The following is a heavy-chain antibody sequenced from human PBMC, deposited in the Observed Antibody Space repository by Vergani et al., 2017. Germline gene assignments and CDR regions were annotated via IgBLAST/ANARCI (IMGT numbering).Heavy chain of an antibody. D-gene: IGHD2-2*02. CDR3: ARDQFTHQLLYRHYYYYGMDV. V-gene: IGHV1-69*01. J-gene: IGHJ6*02. CDR2: IIPIFGTA. Sequence: QVQLVQSGAEVKKPGSSVKVSCKASGGTFSSYAISWVRQAPGQGLEWMGGIIPIFGTANYAQKFQGRVTITADESTSTAYMELSSLRSEDTAVYYCARDQFTHQLLYRHYYYYGMDVWGQGTTVTVSS. CDR1: GGTFSSYA.